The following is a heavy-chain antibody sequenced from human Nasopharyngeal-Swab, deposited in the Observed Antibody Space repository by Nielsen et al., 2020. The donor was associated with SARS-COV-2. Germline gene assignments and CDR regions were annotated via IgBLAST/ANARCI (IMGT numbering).Heavy chain of an antibody. D-gene: IGHD3-16*02. CDR3: AKDPSAYDYVWGSSRYRGYFDY. V-gene: IGHV3-23*01. CDR1: GFTFSSYA. CDR2: ISGSGGST. Sequence: GESLKISCAASGFTFSSYAMSWVRQAPGKGLEWVSAISGSGGSTYYADSVKGRFTISRDNSKNTLYLQMNSLRAEDTAAYYCAKDPSAYDYVWGSSRYRGYFDYWGQGTLVTVSS. J-gene: IGHJ4*02.